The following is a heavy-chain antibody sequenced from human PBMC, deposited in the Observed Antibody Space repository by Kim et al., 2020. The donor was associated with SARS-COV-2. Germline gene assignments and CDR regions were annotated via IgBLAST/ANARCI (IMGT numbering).Heavy chain of an antibody. Sequence: SETLSLNCTISGGSITTNSYYWGWVRQPPGRGLEWVGHIYFSGNTYYNPSLKSRVTMSLDTSRTQFSLKVTSMTAADTATYYCTRNVAGAIHYADPDYYFDHWGQGTPVTVSS. D-gene: IGHD2-21*01. J-gene: IGHJ4*02. V-gene: IGHV4-39*07. CDR3: TRNVAGAIHYADPDYYFDH. CDR1: GGSITTNSYY. CDR2: IYFSGNT.